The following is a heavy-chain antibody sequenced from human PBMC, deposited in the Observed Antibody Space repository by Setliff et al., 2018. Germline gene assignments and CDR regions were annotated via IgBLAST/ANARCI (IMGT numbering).Heavy chain of an antibody. V-gene: IGHV3-7*04. J-gene: IGHJ4*02. CDR3: AKEVMGLHLSGLDY. CDR1: GFNFSSFG. CDR2: IKQDGSGK. Sequence: GGSLRLSCAASGFNFSSFGMHWVRQTPGKGLEWVANIKQDGSGKYYVDSVRGRFTISRDNSKTTLFLQMNSLRPEDTGIYYCAKEVMGLHLSGLDYWGQGNLVTVSS. D-gene: IGHD5-12*01.